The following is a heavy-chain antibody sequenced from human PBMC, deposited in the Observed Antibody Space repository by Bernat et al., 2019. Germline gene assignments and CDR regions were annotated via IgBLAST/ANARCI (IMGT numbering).Heavy chain of an antibody. V-gene: IGHV3-7*05. Sequence: EVQLVESGGGLVQPGGSLRLSCAASGFTFSSHWMTWVRQAPGKGLEWVANIKQDGSEKYYVEFVKGRFTISRDNAKNSLYLQMNSLRAEDTAVYYCARDRRFRESLPGWFDPWGQGTLVTVSS. D-gene: IGHD3-10*01. CDR3: ARDRRFRESLPGWFDP. CDR1: GFTFSSHW. J-gene: IGHJ5*02. CDR2: IKQDGSEK.